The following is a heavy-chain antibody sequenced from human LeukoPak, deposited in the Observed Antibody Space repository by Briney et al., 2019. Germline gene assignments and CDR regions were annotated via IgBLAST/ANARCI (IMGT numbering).Heavy chain of an antibody. CDR3: VEGGAPSYYDGSGDAYFDY. Sequence: PGGSLRLSCAASGFTFSSYAVSWVRQAPGKGLEWVSVISASGGRTSYADSVKGRFTVSRDNSKNTLYLQMNSLRAEDTAVYFCVEGGAPSYYDGSGDAYFDYWGQGTLVTVSS. V-gene: IGHV3-23*01. D-gene: IGHD3-22*01. CDR1: GFTFSSYA. CDR2: ISASGGRT. J-gene: IGHJ4*02.